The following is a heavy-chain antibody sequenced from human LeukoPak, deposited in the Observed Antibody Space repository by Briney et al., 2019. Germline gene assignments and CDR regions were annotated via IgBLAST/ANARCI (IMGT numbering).Heavy chain of an antibody. J-gene: IGHJ4*02. CDR1: GGSISSYY. V-gene: IGHV4-59*01. CDR3: ASSKWELPFDY. CDR2: IYYSGST. Sequence: SETLSLTCTVSGGSISSYYWSWIRQPPGKGLEWIGYIYYSGSTNYNPSLKSRVTISVDTSKNQFSLRLSSVTAADTAVYYCASSKWELPFDYWGQGTLVTVSS. D-gene: IGHD1-26*01.